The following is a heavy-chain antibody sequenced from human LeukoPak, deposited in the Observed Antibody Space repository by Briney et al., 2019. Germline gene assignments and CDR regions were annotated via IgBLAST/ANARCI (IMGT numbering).Heavy chain of an antibody. CDR3: AKDSRYYYVDY. Sequence: GGSLRLSCAASGFTFSSYGMHWVRQAPGKGLEWVAFIRYDGSKEYYADSVKGRFAISRDNSKNTLYLQMNSLKTEDTAVYYCAKDSRYYYVDYWGQGTLVTVSS. J-gene: IGHJ4*02. CDR1: GFTFSSYG. D-gene: IGHD1-14*01. CDR2: IRYDGSKE. V-gene: IGHV3-30*02.